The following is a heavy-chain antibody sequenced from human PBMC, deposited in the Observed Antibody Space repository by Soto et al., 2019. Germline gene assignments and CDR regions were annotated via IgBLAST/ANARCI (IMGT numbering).Heavy chain of an antibody. J-gene: IGHJ4*02. CDR1: GGSFSGYY. Sequence: SETLSLTCAVYGGSFSGYYWSWIRQPPGKGLEWIGEINHSGSTNYNPSLKSRVTISVDTSKNQVSLKLSSVTAADTAVYYCARGTTVTYKNFDYWGQGTLVTVSS. CDR3: ARGTTVTYKNFDY. V-gene: IGHV4-34*01. D-gene: IGHD4-17*01. CDR2: INHSGST.